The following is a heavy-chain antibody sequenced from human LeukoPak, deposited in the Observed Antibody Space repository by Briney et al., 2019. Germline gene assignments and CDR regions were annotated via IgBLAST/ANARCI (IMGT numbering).Heavy chain of an antibody. CDR3: AREYSSGWYYFDY. D-gene: IGHD6-19*01. Sequence: SETPSLTCTVSGGSIGSGGYYWSWIRQHPGRGLEWIGYIYYSGSTYYNPSLKSRVTISVDTSKNQFSLRLSSVTAADTAVYYCAREYSSGWYYFDYWGQGTLVTVSS. V-gene: IGHV4-31*03. J-gene: IGHJ4*02. CDR2: IYYSGST. CDR1: GGSIGSGGYY.